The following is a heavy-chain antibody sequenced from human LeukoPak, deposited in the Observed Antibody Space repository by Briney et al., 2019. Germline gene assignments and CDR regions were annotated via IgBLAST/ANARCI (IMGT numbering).Heavy chain of an antibody. CDR2: INHSGST. Sequence: PSETLSLTCAVYGGSFSGYYWSWIRQPPGKGLEWIGEINHSGSTNYNPSLKSRVTISVDTSKNQFSLKLSSVTAADTPVYYCASGVSLTAFDPWGQGTLVTVSS. D-gene: IGHD2-21*02. V-gene: IGHV4-34*01. CDR1: GGSFSGYY. J-gene: IGHJ5*02. CDR3: ASGVSLTAFDP.